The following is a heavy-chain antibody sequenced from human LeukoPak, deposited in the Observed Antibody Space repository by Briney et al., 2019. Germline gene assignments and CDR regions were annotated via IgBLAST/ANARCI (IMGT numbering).Heavy chain of an antibody. J-gene: IGHJ4*02. CDR1: GFGLSVLS. D-gene: IGHD3-10*01. CDR2: IRPETGEP. Sequence: ASVKVSCKISGFGLSVLSIHWMRQAPGKGLEWVGGIRPETGEPIFAQKFRGRVTITEDTFTDTGYLELRGLTSEDPAVYYCSTDSGRSYFYFDFWGQGTLVTVSS. V-gene: IGHV1-24*01. CDR3: STDSGRSYFYFDF.